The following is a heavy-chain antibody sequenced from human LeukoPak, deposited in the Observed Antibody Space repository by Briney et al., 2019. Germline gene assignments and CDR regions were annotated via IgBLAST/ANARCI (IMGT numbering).Heavy chain of an antibody. J-gene: IGHJ4*02. CDR2: INPNSGGT. Sequence: ASVKVSCKASGYTFTGYYMHWVRQAPGQGLEWMGWINPNSGGTNYAQKFQGRVTMTRDTSISTAYMELSRLRSEDTAVYYCARAPRDGYNYFDYWGQGTLVTVSS. CDR3: ARAPRDGYNYFDY. D-gene: IGHD5-24*01. CDR1: GYTFTGYY. V-gene: IGHV1-2*02.